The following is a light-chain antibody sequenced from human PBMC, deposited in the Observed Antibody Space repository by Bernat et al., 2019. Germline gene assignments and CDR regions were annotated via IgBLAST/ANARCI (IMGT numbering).Light chain of an antibody. CDR1: QTIGSSY. Sequence: EIVLTQSPGTLSLSPGQRATLSCRATQTIGSSYLAWYQQRPGQAPRLLIYGASIRATGVPDRFSGSGSGTDFTLTISGLEPDDFAVYYCQKYDTSPLTFGGGTRVEIK. V-gene: IGKV3-20*01. J-gene: IGKJ4*01. CDR2: GAS. CDR3: QKYDTSPLT.